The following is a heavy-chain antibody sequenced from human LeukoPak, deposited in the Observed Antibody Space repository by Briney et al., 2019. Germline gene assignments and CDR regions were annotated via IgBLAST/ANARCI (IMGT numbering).Heavy chain of an antibody. CDR3: AKERQAYYYGSGSYYRDFDY. CDR1: GFTFSSYV. J-gene: IGHJ4*02. CDR2: IRYDGSNK. Sequence: PGGSLRLSCAASGFTFSSYVMHWVRQAPGKGLEWVAFIRYDGSNKYYADSVKGRFTISRDNSKNTLYLQMNSLRAEDTAVYYCAKERQAYYYGSGSYYRDFDYWGQGTLVTVSS. V-gene: IGHV3-30*02. D-gene: IGHD3-10*01.